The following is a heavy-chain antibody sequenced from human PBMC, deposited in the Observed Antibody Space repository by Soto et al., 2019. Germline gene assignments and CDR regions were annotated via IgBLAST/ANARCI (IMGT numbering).Heavy chain of an antibody. CDR2: ISYDVSNK. CDR1: GFTFSSYA. D-gene: IGHD6-19*01. Sequence: GGSLRLSCAASGFTFSSYAMHWVRQAPGKGLEWVAVISYDVSNKYYADSVKVRFTISRDNSKNTLYLQMNSLRAEDTAVYYRASPGIIQPGIAVAVYFDYWGQGTLVTVSS. V-gene: IGHV3-30-3*01. J-gene: IGHJ4*02. CDR3: ASPGIIQPGIAVAVYFDY.